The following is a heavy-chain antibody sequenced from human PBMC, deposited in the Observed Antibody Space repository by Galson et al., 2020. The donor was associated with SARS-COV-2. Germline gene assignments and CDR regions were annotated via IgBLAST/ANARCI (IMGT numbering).Heavy chain of an antibody. CDR1: GYSFTSYW. CDR2: IDPSDSYT. J-gene: IGHJ3*02. V-gene: IGHV5-10-1*01. CDR3: ARFIPYGDSKPYAFDI. D-gene: IGHD4-17*01. Sequence: HGESLKISCKGSGYSFTSYWISWVRQMPGKGLEWMGRIDPSDSYTNYSPSFQGHVTISADKSISTAYLQWSSLKASDTAMYYCARFIPYGDSKPYAFDIWSQGTVVTVSS.